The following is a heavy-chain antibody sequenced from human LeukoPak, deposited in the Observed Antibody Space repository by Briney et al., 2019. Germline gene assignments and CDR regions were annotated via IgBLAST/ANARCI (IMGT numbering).Heavy chain of an antibody. J-gene: IGHJ4*02. CDR3: AKLLYYYDSSQPY. D-gene: IGHD3-22*01. CDR2: ISDSSDYT. V-gene: IGHV3-23*01. CDR1: GFTFSNYA. Sequence: GGTLRLSCAASGFTFSNYAMSWVRQAPGKGLEGVSVISDSSDYTKYADSVKGRCTISRDNSKNTLYLQMNSLRAEDTAVYYCAKLLYYYDSSQPYWGQGTLVTVSS.